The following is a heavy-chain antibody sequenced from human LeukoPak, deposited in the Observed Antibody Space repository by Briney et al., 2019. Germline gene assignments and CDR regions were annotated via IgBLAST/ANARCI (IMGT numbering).Heavy chain of an antibody. Sequence: GASVKVSCKASGYTFTGYYMHWVRQAPGQGLEWMGIINPSGGSTNYAQKFQGRVTMTSDTSAGTVYLDLSSLRSEDTAIYYCARDKSSTNWLDSWGQGTLVTVSS. CDR2: INPSGGST. CDR1: GYTFTGYY. J-gene: IGHJ5*01. D-gene: IGHD3-10*01. V-gene: IGHV1-46*01. CDR3: ARDKSSTNWLDS.